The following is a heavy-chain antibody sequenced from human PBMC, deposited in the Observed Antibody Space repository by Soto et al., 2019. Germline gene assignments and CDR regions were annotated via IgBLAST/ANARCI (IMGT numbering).Heavy chain of an antibody. CDR2: IYHSGST. D-gene: IGHD3-10*01. CDR1: GYSISSGYY. CDR3: ARDHITMVGGVTGHHYYWMDV. J-gene: IGHJ6*02. V-gene: IGHV4-38-2*02. Sequence: LSLTCAVSGYSISSGYYWGWIRQPPGKGLEWIGSIYHSGSTYYNPSLKSRVTTSVDTSKNQFSLKLSSVTAADTAVYYCARDHITMVGGVTGHHYYWMDVWGQGTTVTTSS.